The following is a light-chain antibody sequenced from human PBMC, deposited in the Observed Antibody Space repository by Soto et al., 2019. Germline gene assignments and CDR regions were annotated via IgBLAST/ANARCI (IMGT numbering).Light chain of an antibody. Sequence: EIVLTQSPATLSLSPGERATLSCRASQSVSSYLAWYQQKPGQAPRLLIYDASNRATGIPARFSGSGSGTDFTLTISSLEPEDVAVYYCQPRSNWPPRITFGQGTRLEIK. CDR3: QPRSNWPPRIT. CDR2: DAS. CDR1: QSVSSY. V-gene: IGKV3-11*01. J-gene: IGKJ5*01.